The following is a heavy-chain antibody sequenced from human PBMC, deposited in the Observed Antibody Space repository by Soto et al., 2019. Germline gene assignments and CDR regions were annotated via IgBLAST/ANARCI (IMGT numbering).Heavy chain of an antibody. J-gene: IGHJ4*02. CDR1: GFIVSSNY. D-gene: IGHD7-27*01. V-gene: IGHV3-53*01. Sequence: EVQLVESGGGLIQPGGSLRLSCTASGFIVSSNYMSWVRQAPGKGLEWVSVIYSGGSTYYGDSVKGRFTISRDNSKNTLYLQMNNLRAVDTAVYHCARSPWGGPFDYWGQGTLVTVSS. CDR3: ARSPWGGPFDY. CDR2: IYSGGST.